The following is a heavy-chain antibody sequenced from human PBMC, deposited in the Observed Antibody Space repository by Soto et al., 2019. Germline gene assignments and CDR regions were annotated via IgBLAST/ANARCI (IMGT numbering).Heavy chain of an antibody. Sequence: VKVSCKASGGTFSSYAISWVRQAPGQGLEWMGGIIPIFGTANYAQKFQGRVTITADESTSTAYMELSSLRSEDTAVYYCAVGYCISTSCPFDYWGQGTLVTVSS. CDR3: AVGYCISTSCPFDY. V-gene: IGHV1-69*01. CDR1: GGTFSSYA. CDR2: IIPIFGTA. D-gene: IGHD2-2*01. J-gene: IGHJ4*02.